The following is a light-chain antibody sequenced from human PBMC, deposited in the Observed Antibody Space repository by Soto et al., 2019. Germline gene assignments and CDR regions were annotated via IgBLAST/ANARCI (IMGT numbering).Light chain of an antibody. Sequence: DIQMTQSASTLSASVGDRVTITCRASQSISSWLAWYQQKPGKAPKLLIYKASSLESGVPSRFSGSGSGTEFTLTISSLQPDDFATYYCQQYNSYPLTFGGRTKV. CDR3: QQYNSYPLT. CDR1: QSISSW. V-gene: IGKV1-5*03. J-gene: IGKJ4*01. CDR2: KAS.